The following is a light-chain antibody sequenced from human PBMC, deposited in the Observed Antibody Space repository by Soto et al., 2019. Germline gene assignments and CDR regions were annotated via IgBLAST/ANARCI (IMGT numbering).Light chain of an antibody. J-gene: IGLJ2*01. CDR1: TGAVTTTHY. Sequence: QSVVTQEPSLTVSPGGTVTLTCGSSTGAVTTTHYPYWFQQKPGQVPRTLIFDTTDKHSWTPARFSGSLLGGKAVLTRSGAQPDDEADYYCLLSYGTAVVFGGGTKLTVL. CDR3: LLSYGTAVV. CDR2: DTT. V-gene: IGLV7-46*01.